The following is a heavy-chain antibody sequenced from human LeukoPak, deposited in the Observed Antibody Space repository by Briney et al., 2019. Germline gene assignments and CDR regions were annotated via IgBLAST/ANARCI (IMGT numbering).Heavy chain of an antibody. D-gene: IGHD3-9*01. J-gene: IGHJ6*03. CDR1: GYTFTSNY. CDR3: ARGTGYFDWLFPYYYYYYMDV. CDR2: ISPSGGST. V-gene: IGHV1-46*01. Sequence: ASVKVSCKAFGYTFTSNYMHWVRQAPGQGPEWMGVISPSGGSTTYAQKFQGRVTLTRDMSTSTDYLELSSLRSEDTAVYYCARGTGYFDWLFPYYYYYYMDVWGKGTTVTISS.